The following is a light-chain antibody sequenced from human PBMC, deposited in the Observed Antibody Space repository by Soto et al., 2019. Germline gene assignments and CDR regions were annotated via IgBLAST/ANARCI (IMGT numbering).Light chain of an antibody. CDR2: SNN. Sequence: QSVLTQPPSTSGTPGQTVTISCSGSTSNIGSQAVSWYQQLPGTAPKLLIYSNNQRPSGVPDRFSGSKSGTSASLAISGLQSEDEADYYCATWDESLIGPQFGGGTKLTVL. CDR1: TSNIGSQA. J-gene: IGLJ2*01. V-gene: IGLV1-44*01. CDR3: ATWDESLIGPQ.